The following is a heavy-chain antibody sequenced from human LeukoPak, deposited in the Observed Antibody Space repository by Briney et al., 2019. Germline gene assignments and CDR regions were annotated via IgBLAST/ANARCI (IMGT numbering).Heavy chain of an antibody. CDR3: ASRMPGVTVAGLH. J-gene: IGHJ4*02. V-gene: IGHV4-39*01. CDR2: MSYSGSP. Sequence: SETLSLTCTVSGGSISSSGYLWGWIRQPPGKGLEWIGSMSYSGSPTYNPSLKSRVIISIDTSKNQPSLQLSSVTAADTAVYYCASRMPGVTVAGLHWGQGTLVTVSS. D-gene: IGHD6-19*01. CDR1: GGSISSSGYL.